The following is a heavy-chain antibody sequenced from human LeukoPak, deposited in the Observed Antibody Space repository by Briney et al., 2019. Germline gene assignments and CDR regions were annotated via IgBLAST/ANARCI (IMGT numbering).Heavy chain of an antibody. Sequence: SETLSLTCTASGGSISSYYWSWIRQPPGKGLEWIGYIYYSGSTNYNPSLKSRVTISVDTSKNQFSLKLSSVTAADTAVYYCARVTSSGFSDGPYYYYGMDVWGQGTTVTVSS. CDR1: GGSISSYY. CDR3: ARVTSSGFSDGPYYYYGMDV. D-gene: IGHD6-19*01. V-gene: IGHV4-59*01. CDR2: IYYSGST. J-gene: IGHJ6*02.